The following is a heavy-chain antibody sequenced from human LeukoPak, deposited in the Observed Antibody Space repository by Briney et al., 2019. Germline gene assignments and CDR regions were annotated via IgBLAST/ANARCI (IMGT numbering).Heavy chain of an antibody. D-gene: IGHD1-7*01. CDR1: GFTFSSYA. CDR2: ISSSGSTI. J-gene: IGHJ4*02. V-gene: IGHV3-48*04. Sequence: PGGSLRLSCAASGFTFSSYAMSWVRQAPGKGLEWVSYISSSGSTIYYADSVKGRFTISRDNAKNSLYLQMNSLRAEDTAVYYCARYNWNYGYFDYWGQGTLVTVSS. CDR3: ARYNWNYGYFDY.